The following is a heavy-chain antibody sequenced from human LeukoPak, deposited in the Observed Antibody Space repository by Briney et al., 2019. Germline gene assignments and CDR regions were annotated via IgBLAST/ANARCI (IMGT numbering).Heavy chain of an antibody. D-gene: IGHD6-19*01. CDR2: ISSSGSTI. V-gene: IGHV3-48*03. J-gene: IGHJ5*02. Sequence: PPGGSLRLSCAASGFTFSSYEMNWVCQAPGKGLEWVSYISSSGSTIYYADSVKGRFTISRDNAKNSLYLQMNSLRAEDTAVYYCARDQQWLAYNWFDPWGQGTLVTVSS. CDR1: GFTFSSYE. CDR3: ARDQQWLAYNWFDP.